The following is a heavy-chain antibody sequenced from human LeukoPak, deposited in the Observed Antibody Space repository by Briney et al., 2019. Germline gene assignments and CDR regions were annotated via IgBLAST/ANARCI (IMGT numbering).Heavy chain of an antibody. V-gene: IGHV3-66*01. CDR3: ARDGAVLTGYYDC. J-gene: IGHJ4*02. Sequence: GGSLRLSCAASGFTYSSYTMNGVRQAPGKGLEWVSTIYSGGSTYYADSVTGRFTISRDNSKNTLYLQMNSLRAEDTAVYYCARDGAVLTGYYDCWGQGTLVTVSS. CDR2: IYSGGST. CDR1: GFTYSSYT. D-gene: IGHD3-9*01.